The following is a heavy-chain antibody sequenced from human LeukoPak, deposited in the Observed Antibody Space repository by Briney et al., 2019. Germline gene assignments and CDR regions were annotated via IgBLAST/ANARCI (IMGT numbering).Heavy chain of an antibody. Sequence: PGGSLILSCAASGFTFSSYTMNWVRQAPGKGLEWVSYISSSSSTIYYADSVKGRFTISRDNAKNSLYLQMNSLRDEDTAVYYCARGSPYYGSGDRDAFDIWGQGTMVTVSS. J-gene: IGHJ3*02. CDR2: ISSSSSTI. CDR1: GFTFSSYT. D-gene: IGHD3-10*01. V-gene: IGHV3-48*02. CDR3: ARGSPYYGSGDRDAFDI.